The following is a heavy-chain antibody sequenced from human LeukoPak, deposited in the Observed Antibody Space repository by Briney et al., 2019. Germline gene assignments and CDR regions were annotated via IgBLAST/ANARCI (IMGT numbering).Heavy chain of an antibody. J-gene: IGHJ4*02. D-gene: IGHD1-26*01. CDR2: VYGGGNT. CDR1: GFTFSSYA. CDR3: ARDLSGTYRVVDY. Sequence: GGSLRLSCAASGFTFSSYAMSWVRQAPGKGLEWVSVVYGGGNTKYAESVKGRFTISRDDSKNTLYLQMNSLRAEDTAVYYCARDLSGTYRVVDYWGQGTLVTVSS. V-gene: IGHV3-66*01.